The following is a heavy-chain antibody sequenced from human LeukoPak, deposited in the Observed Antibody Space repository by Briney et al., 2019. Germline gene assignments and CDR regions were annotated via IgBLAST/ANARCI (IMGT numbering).Heavy chain of an antibody. CDR3: AKALVTTLINTYQIDF. V-gene: IGHV3-30*02. CDR1: GFTFSTYG. J-gene: IGHJ4*02. Sequence: PGGSLRLSCAASGFTFSTYGMHWVRQSPGKGLKWVAFIRYDESKEFYADSLKGRFTVSRDNSQNTLFLQINSLRTEDTAVYYCAKALVTTLINTYQIDFWGQGTLVTVSS. D-gene: IGHD4-23*01. CDR2: IRYDESKE.